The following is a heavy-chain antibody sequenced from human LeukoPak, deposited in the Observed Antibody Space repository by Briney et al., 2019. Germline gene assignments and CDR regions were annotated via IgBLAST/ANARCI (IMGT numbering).Heavy chain of an antibody. V-gene: IGHV4-4*02. J-gene: IGHJ5*02. CDR3: ARLTRGYKGCNWFDP. CDR1: GGSISSSNW. CDR2: IYHSGST. Sequence: SGTLSLTCAVSGGSISSSNWWSWVRQPPGKGLEWIGEIYHSGSTNYNPSLKSRVTISVDKSKNQFSLKLSSVTAADTAVYYCARLTRGYKGCNWFDPWGQGTLVTVSS. D-gene: IGHD5-18*01.